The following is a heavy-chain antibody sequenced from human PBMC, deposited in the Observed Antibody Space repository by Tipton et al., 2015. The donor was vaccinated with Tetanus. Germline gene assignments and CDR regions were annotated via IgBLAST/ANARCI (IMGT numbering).Heavy chain of an antibody. D-gene: IGHD3-10*01. CDR3: ALSVLWFGELNLPFDY. Sequence: QVQLVQSGAEVKKPGASVKVSCKASGYTFTSYGISWVRQAPGQRLEWMGWISAYNGNTNYAQKLQGGVTMTTDTSTSTAYMELRSLRSDDTAVYYCALSVLWFGELNLPFDYWGQGTLVTVSS. CDR2: ISAYNGNT. CDR1: GYTFTSYG. J-gene: IGHJ4*02. V-gene: IGHV1-18*04.